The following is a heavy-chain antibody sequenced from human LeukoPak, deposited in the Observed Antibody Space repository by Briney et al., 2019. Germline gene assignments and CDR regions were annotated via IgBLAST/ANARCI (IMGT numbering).Heavy chain of an antibody. V-gene: IGHV5-51*01. CDR3: ARQYYYGSGSPYRWAFDI. Sequence: GESLKISCKGSGYSFTSYWIGWVRQMPGKGLEWMGIIYPGDSDTRYSPSFQGQVTISADKSISTAYLQWSSLKASDTAMYYCARQYYYGSGSPYRWAFDIWGQGTMVTVSS. D-gene: IGHD3-10*01. CDR1: GYSFTSYW. CDR2: IYPGDSDT. J-gene: IGHJ3*02.